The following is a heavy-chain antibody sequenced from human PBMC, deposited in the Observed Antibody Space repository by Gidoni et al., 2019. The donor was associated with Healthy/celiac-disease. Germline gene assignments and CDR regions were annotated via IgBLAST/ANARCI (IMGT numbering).Heavy chain of an antibody. Sequence: EVQLVESGGGLVQPGGSLRLSCAASGFTFSSYEMNWVRQAPGKGLEWVSYISSSGSTIYYADSVKGRFTISRDNAKNSLYLQMNSLRAEDTAVYYCARRSIAAAGSFDYWGQGTLVTVSS. CDR2: ISSSGSTI. V-gene: IGHV3-48*03. D-gene: IGHD6-13*01. CDR3: ARRSIAAAGSFDY. J-gene: IGHJ4*02. CDR1: GFTFSSYE.